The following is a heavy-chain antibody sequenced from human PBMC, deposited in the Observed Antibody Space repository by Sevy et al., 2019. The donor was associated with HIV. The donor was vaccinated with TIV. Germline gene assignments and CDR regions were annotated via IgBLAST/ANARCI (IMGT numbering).Heavy chain of an antibody. V-gene: IGHV4-39*01. J-gene: IGHJ6*02. CDR2: IYYSGST. CDR3: ARVRFLEWLSDLLLGFYGMDV. D-gene: IGHD3-3*01. Sequence: SETLSLTCTVSGGSISSSSYYWGWIRQPPGKGLEWIWSIYYSGSTYYNPSLKSRVTISVDTSKNQFSLKLSSVTAADTAVYYCARVRFLEWLSDLLLGFYGMDVWGQGTTVTVSS. CDR1: GGSISSSSYY.